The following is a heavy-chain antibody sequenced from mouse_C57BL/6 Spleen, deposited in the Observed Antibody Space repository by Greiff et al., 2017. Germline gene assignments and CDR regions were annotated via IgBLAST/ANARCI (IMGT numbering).Heavy chain of an antibody. CDR2: INYDGSST. Sequence: EVHLVESEGGLVQPGSSMKLSCTASGFTFSDYYMAWVRQVPEKGLEWVANINYDGSSTYYLDSLKSRFIISRDNAKNILYLQMSSLKSEDTATYYCARDSYDWYFDVWGTGTTVTVSS. CDR3: ARDSYDWYFDV. J-gene: IGHJ1*03. V-gene: IGHV5-16*01. CDR1: GFTFSDYY. D-gene: IGHD1-1*01.